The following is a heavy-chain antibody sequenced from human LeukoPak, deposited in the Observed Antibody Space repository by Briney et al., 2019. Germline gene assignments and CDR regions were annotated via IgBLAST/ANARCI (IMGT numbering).Heavy chain of an antibody. Sequence: GGSLRLSCAASGFTFSSFSMNWVRQAPGKGLEWISYITSSSSSTYYADSVKGRFTISRDNAKNSLYLQMNSLGAEDTAVYYCARVIGSYGDSAYWGQGTPVTVSS. CDR2: ITSSSSST. D-gene: IGHD4-17*01. V-gene: IGHV3-48*04. CDR1: GFTFSSFS. CDR3: ARVIGSYGDSAY. J-gene: IGHJ4*02.